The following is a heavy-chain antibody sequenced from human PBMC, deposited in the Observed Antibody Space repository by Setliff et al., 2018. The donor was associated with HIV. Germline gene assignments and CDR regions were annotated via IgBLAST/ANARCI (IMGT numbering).Heavy chain of an antibody. CDR3: ARGGGTSSPIDYHYYIDV. CDR2: IYYTGSP. CDR1: GDSISSSIYY. D-gene: IGHD6-6*01. Sequence: SETLFLTCTVSGDSISSSIYYWGWVRQPPGKGLEWIGGIYYTGSPFYNPSLKSRVTISVDTSNNQFSLKLSSVTAADTAVYYCARGGGTSSPIDYHYYIDVWGKGTTVTV. J-gene: IGHJ6*03. V-gene: IGHV4-39*01.